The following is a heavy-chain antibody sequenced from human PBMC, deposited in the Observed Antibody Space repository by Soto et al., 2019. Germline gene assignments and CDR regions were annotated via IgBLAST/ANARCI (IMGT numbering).Heavy chain of an antibody. J-gene: IGHJ6*02. CDR3: ARDRSCSGGSCYYYYGMDV. CDR1: GGSISSYY. CDR2: IYYSGST. D-gene: IGHD2-15*01. Sequence: PSETLSLTCTVSGGSISSYYWSWIRQPPGKGLEWIGYIYYSGSTNYNPSLKSRVTISVDTSKNQFSLKLSSVTAADTAVYYCARDRSCSGGSCYYYYGMDVWGQGTTVTVSS. V-gene: IGHV4-59*01.